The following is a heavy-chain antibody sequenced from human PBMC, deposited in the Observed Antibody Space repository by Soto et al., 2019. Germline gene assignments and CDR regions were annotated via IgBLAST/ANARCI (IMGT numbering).Heavy chain of an antibody. CDR3: ARDLGSGYNERFD. CDR1: GFTFSSYG. CDR2: ISYDGSNK. D-gene: IGHD5-18*01. J-gene: IGHJ4*02. V-gene: IGHV3-30*19. Sequence: GGSLRLSCAASGFTFSSYGMHWVRQAPGKGLEWVAVISYDGSNKYYADSVKGRFTISRDNSKNTLYLQMNSLRAEDTAVYYCARDLGSGYNERFDWGQGTLVTVSS.